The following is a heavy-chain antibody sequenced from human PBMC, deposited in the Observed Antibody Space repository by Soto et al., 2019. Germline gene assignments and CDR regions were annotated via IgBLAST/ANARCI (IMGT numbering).Heavy chain of an antibody. J-gene: IGHJ4*01. Sequence: ASVKVSCKASGYTFTGYYMHWVRQAPGQGLEWMGWINPNSGGTNYAQKFQGWVTMTRDTSISTAYMELSSLRSEDTAVYYCARWELPLNNFDFWGQGTLVTVSS. D-gene: IGHD1-26*01. CDR2: INPNSGGT. V-gene: IGHV1-2*04. CDR1: GYTFTGYY. CDR3: ARWELPLNNFDF.